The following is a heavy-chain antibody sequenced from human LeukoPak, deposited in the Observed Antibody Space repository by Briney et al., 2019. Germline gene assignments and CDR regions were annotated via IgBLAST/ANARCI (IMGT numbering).Heavy chain of an antibody. CDR2: ISGSGGST. D-gene: IGHD3-10*01. CDR1: GFTFSSYG. J-gene: IGHJ4*02. CDR3: AKGGGITMVRGVIDY. Sequence: GGSLRLSCAASGFTFSSYGMSWVRQAPGKGLEWVSAISGSGGSTYYADSVKGRFTISRDNSKNTLYLQMNSLRAEDTAVYYCAKGGGITMVRGVIDYWGQRTLVTVSS. V-gene: IGHV3-23*01.